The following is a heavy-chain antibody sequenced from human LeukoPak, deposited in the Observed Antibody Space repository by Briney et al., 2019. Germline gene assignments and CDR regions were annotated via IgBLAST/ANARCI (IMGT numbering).Heavy chain of an antibody. CDR2: VLDNVRT. CDR3: ATIRRGNIFGFFDF. CDR1: GGSISSHY. D-gene: IGHD5-18*01. V-gene: IGHV4-59*11. Sequence: SETLSLTCTVSGGSISSHYWSWVRQPPGKGLEWIGYVLDNVRTKDNPSLNSRFTLSADTSKNQFSLRLTSVTAADTAVYYCATIRRGNIFGFFDFWGQGILVTVSS. J-gene: IGHJ4*02.